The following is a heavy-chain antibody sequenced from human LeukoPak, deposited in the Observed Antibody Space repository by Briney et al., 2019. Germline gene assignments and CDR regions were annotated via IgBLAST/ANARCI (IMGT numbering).Heavy chain of an antibody. D-gene: IGHD3-10*01. Sequence: SETLSLTCTVSGGSISSSSYYWGWIRQPPGKGLEWIGSIYYSGSTYYNPSLKSRVTISVDTSKNQFSLKLTSVTAADTAVYYCARRRFGDHWFDPWGQGTLVTVSS. J-gene: IGHJ5*02. CDR1: GGSISSSSYY. CDR2: IYYSGST. V-gene: IGHV4-39*07. CDR3: ARRRFGDHWFDP.